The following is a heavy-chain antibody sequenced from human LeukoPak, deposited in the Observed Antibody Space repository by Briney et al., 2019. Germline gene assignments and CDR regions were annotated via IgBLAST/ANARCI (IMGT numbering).Heavy chain of an antibody. CDR2: IYYSGST. J-gene: IGHJ5*02. V-gene: IGHV4-31*03. D-gene: IGHD4-17*01. Sequence: SQTLSLTCTVSGGSISSGGYYWSWIRQHPGKGLEWIGYIYYSGSTYYNPSLKSRVTISVDTSKNQFSLKLSSVTAADTAVYYCARIPRGATATTYWFDPWGQGTLVTVSS. CDR3: ARIPRGATATTYWFDP. CDR1: GGSISSGGYY.